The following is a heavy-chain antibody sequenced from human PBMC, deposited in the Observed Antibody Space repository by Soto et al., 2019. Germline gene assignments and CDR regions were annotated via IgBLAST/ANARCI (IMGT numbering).Heavy chain of an antibody. Sequence: PGGSLRLSCAASGFTFSSYEMNWVRQAPGKGLEWVSYISRSGSSIYYADSVKGRFTISRDNAKNSLYLQMNSLRAEDMAVYYCARASRDYYYGMDVWGQGTTVTVSS. CDR2: ISRSGSSI. CDR3: ARASRDYYYGMDV. CDR1: GFTFSSYE. J-gene: IGHJ6*02. V-gene: IGHV3-48*03.